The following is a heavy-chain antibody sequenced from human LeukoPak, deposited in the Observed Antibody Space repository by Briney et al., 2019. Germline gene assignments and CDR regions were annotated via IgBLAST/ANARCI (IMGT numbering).Heavy chain of an antibody. CDR2: ISNSSSYI. Sequence: GGTLRLSCAASGFTFRSYSMNGVRQAPGKGLEWVSSISNSSSYIYHADSVKGRFTISRDNAKNSLYLQMNSLRAEDTAVYYCARDSDYYDSSGYYLNWFDPWGQGTLVTVSS. CDR3: ARDSDYYDSSGYYLNWFDP. J-gene: IGHJ5*02. D-gene: IGHD3-22*01. V-gene: IGHV3-21*01. CDR1: GFTFRSYS.